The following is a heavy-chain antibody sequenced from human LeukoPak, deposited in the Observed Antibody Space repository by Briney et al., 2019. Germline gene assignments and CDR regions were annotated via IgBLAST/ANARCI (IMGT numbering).Heavy chain of an antibody. CDR3: ARDRIEQQRTLGRSTTYYNYYYMDV. CDR2: ISPSGGST. V-gene: IGHV1-46*01. J-gene: IGHJ6*03. CDR1: GYTFTSNY. Sequence: AASVKVSCKAFGYTFTSNYMHWVRQAPGQGPEWMGVISPSGGSTTYAQKFQGRVTLTRDMSTSTDYLELSSLRSEDTAVYYCARDRIEQQRTLGRSTTYYNYYYMDVWGKGTTVTVSS. D-gene: IGHD6-13*01.